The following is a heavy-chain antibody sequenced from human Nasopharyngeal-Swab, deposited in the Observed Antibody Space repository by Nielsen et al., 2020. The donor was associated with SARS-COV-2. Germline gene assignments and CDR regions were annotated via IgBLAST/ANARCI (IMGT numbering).Heavy chain of an antibody. V-gene: IGHV1-8*01. CDR3: ARGLDSSSWIDY. D-gene: IGHD6-13*01. CDR2: MNPNSGNT. CDR1: GYTFTSYD. J-gene: IGHJ4*02. Sequence: ASAKVSCKASGYTFTSYDINWVRQATGQGLEWMGWMNPNSGNTGYAQKFQGRVTMTRNTSISTAYMELSSLRSEDTAVYYCARGLDSSSWIDYWGQGTLVTVSS.